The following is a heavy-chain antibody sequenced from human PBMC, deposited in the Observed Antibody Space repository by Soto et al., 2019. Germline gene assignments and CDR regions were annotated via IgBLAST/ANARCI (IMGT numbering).Heavy chain of an antibody. Sequence: QVQLVQSGAEVKKPGASVKVSCKASGYTFTSYGIIWVRQAPGQGLERMGWISAYNGNTNCAQKLQGRVTMTTDTGTSTAYMELRSQRYDDTAVYYCARPRGYSDGFDCWGQGTLVTVSS. D-gene: IGHD5-18*01. J-gene: IGHJ4*02. CDR3: ARPRGYSDGFDC. CDR2: ISAYNGNT. CDR1: GYTFTSYG. V-gene: IGHV1-18*01.